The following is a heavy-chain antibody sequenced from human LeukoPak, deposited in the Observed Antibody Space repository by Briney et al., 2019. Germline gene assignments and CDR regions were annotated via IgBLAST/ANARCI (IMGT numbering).Heavy chain of an antibody. CDR3: ARQGDGYNYDYYYGMDV. Sequence: GESLKISCKGSGYTFHSYWIAWVRQMPGKGLEWMGIIYPGDSDTRYSPSFQGQVTISADKSISTAYLQWSSLKASDTAMYYCARQGDGYNYDYYYGMDVWGQGTTVTVSS. J-gene: IGHJ6*02. CDR1: GYTFHSYW. V-gene: IGHV5-51*01. CDR2: IYPGDSDT. D-gene: IGHD5-24*01.